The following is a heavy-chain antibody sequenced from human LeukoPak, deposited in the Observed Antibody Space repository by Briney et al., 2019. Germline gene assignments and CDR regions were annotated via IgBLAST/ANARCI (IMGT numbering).Heavy chain of an antibody. V-gene: IGHV3-48*04. CDR3: ARDPYYSNHLDF. D-gene: IGHD4-11*01. J-gene: IGHJ4*02. Sequence: GGSLRLSCAASVITFSDDSMNWVRQAPGSGLEWVAYISPASKTIKYAASAKGRFIISRDNAKKSLYLQMTSLRAEDTAVYYCARDPYYSNHLDFLGQGTLVTVSS. CDR2: ISPASKTI. CDR1: VITFSDDS.